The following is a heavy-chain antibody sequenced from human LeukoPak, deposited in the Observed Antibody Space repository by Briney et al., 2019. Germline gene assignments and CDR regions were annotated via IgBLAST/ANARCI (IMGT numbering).Heavy chain of an antibody. V-gene: IGHV3-30*18. J-gene: IGHJ4*02. CDR2: ISYDGSNK. CDR3: AKDYGDGGY. D-gene: IGHD4-17*01. Sequence: PGGSLRLSCAASGSTFSSYGMHGVRQAPGKGLEWVAVISYDGSNKYYADSVKGRFTISRDNSKNTLYLQMNSLRAEDTAVYYCAKDYGDGGYWGQGTLVTVSS. CDR1: GSTFSSYG.